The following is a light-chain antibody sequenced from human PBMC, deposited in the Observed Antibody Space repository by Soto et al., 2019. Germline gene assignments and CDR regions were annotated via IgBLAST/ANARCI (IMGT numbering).Light chain of an antibody. CDR3: VLYMGRGIWV. V-gene: IGLV8-61*01. CDR1: SGSVSTNNY. Sequence: QAVVTQEPSFSVSPGGTVTVTCALSSGSVSTNNYPSWCQQTPGQPPRTLIFRTNTRSSGVPDRFSGSILGSKAALTITGAQADDESDYYCVLYMGRGIWVFGGGTKLTVL. CDR2: RTN. J-gene: IGLJ3*02.